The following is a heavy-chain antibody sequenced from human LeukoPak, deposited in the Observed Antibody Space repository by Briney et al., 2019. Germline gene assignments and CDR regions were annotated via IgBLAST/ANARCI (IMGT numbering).Heavy chain of an antibody. V-gene: IGHV3-64*01. CDR2: ISNNGGNT. Sequence: GGSLRLSCAASGFTVSSNYMSWVRQAPGRGLDYVSAISNNGGNTYYANSVKGRFTISRDNSKNTLYLQMGSLRAEDTAVYYCASRSINWYRGNNWFDPWGQGTLVTVSS. D-gene: IGHD1/OR15-1a*01. J-gene: IGHJ5*02. CDR3: ASRSINWYRGNNWFDP. CDR1: GFTVSSNY.